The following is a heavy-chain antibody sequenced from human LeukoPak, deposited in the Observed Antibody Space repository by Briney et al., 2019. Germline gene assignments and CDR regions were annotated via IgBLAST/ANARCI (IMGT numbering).Heavy chain of an antibody. CDR3: AKDGTTVTTFAY. CDR2: IRYDGSNK. Sequence: GGSLRLSCAASGFTFSSYGMHWVRQAPGKGLEWVAFIRYDGSNKYYADSVKGRFTISRDNSKNTLYLQMNSLRAEDTAVYYCAKDGTTVTTFAYWGQGTLVTVSS. CDR1: GFTFSSYG. J-gene: IGHJ4*02. D-gene: IGHD4-17*01. V-gene: IGHV3-30*02.